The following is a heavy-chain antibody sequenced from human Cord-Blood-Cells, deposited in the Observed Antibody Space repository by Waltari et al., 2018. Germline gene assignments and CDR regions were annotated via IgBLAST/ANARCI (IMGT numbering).Heavy chain of an antibody. CDR2: IYTSGST. D-gene: IGHD3-10*01. CDR3: ARASGSRGRNYYYYMDV. V-gene: IGHV4-4*07. CDR1: GGSISSYS. Sequence: QVQLQESGPGLVKPSETLSLTCTVSGGSISSYSWSWTRQPAGTGLEWIGRIYTSGSTNYNPSLKSRVTMSVDTSKNQFSLKLSSVTAADTAVYYCARASGSRGRNYYYYMDVWGKGTTVTVSS. J-gene: IGHJ6*03.